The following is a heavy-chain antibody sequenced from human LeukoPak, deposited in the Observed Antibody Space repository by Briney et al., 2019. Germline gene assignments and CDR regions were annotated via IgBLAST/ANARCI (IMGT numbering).Heavy chain of an antibody. CDR2: IYYSGST. V-gene: IGHV4-30-4*01. D-gene: IGHD5-24*01. CDR1: GGSISSGDYY. J-gene: IGHJ4*02. Sequence: PSETLSLTCTVSGGSISSGDYYWSWIRQPPGKGLEWIGYIYYSGSTYYNPSLKSRVTISVDTSKNQFSLKLSSVTAADTAVYYCARVLVEMTTIFDYWGQGTLVTVSS. CDR3: ARVLVEMTTIFDY.